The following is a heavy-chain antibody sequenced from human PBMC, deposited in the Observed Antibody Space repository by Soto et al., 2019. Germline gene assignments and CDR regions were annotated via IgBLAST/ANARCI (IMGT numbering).Heavy chain of an antibody. CDR1: GYTFTSYG. D-gene: IGHD3-3*01. CDR3: ATSVRFPRAFDI. Sequence: ASVKVSCKASGYTFTSYGISWVRQAPGQGLEWMGWISAYNGNTNYAQKLQGRVTMTTDTSTSTAYMELRSLRSDATAVYYCATSVRFPRAFDIWGQGTMVTVSS. J-gene: IGHJ3*02. V-gene: IGHV1-18*01. CDR2: ISAYNGNT.